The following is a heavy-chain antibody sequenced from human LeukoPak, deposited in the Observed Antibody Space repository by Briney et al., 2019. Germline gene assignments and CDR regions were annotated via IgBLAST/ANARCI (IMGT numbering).Heavy chain of an antibody. CDR2: IVGSGGAT. D-gene: IGHD4-11*01. V-gene: IGHV3-23*01. CDR1: GFTFSNYA. Sequence: HSGGSLRLSCAASGFTFSNYAMSWVRQAPGKGLEWVSAIVGSGGATYYADSVKGRFTISRDNSKNTLSLQLNSLRAEDTAVYYCAKGGSSYSEMDYWGQGTLVTVSS. CDR3: AKGGSSYSEMDY. J-gene: IGHJ4*02.